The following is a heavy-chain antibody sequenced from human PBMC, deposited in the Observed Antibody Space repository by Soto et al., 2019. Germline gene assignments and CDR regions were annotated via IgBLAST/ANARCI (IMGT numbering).Heavy chain of an antibody. CDR1: GGSISSYY. Sequence: QVQLQESGPGLVKPSETLSLTCTVSGGSISSYYWSWIRQPPGKGLEWIGYIYYSGSTNYNPSLKSRVTISVDTSKNQFSLKLSSVTAADTAVYYCANRPHYYYGMDVWGQGTTVTVSS. D-gene: IGHD6-6*01. J-gene: IGHJ6*02. CDR3: ANRPHYYYGMDV. V-gene: IGHV4-59*01. CDR2: IYYSGST.